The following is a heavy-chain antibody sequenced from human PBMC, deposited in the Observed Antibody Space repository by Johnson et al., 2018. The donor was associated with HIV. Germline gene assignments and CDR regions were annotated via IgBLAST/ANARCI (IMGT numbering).Heavy chain of an antibody. D-gene: IGHD1-1*01. CDR3: ARVEYWNHDSDAFDI. Sequence: VQLVESGGGLVKPGGSLRLSCAASGFTFSNAWMSWVRQVPGKGLEWVSGINWNGGSTGYADSVKGRFTISRDNAKNSLYLQMNSLRAEDTALYFCARVEYWNHDSDAFDIWGQGTMVTVFS. CDR2: INWNGGST. J-gene: IGHJ3*02. CDR1: GFTFSNAW. V-gene: IGHV3-20*04.